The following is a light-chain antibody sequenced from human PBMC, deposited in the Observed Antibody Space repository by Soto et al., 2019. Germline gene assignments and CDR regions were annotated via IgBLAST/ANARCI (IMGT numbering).Light chain of an antibody. CDR1: QSVSSY. CDR3: QHYNNGPR. V-gene: IGKV3-11*01. J-gene: IGKJ1*01. CDR2: DAS. Sequence: EIVLTQSPATLSLSPGERATLSCRASQSVSSYLAWYQQKPGQAPRLLIYDASNRATGIPARFSGSGSGTDFTLTISSLEPEDFAVYYCQHYNNGPRFGQGTKVDVK.